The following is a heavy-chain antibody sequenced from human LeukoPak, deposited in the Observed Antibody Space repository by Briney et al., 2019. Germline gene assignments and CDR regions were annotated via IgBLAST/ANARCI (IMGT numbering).Heavy chain of an antibody. V-gene: IGHV3-33*01. CDR1: GFTFSSYG. Sequence: PGGSLILSCAASGFTFSSYGMHWVRPAPGKGLEWVAVIWYDGSNKYYADSVKGRFTISRDNSKNTLYLQMNSLRAEDTAVYYCARDNYYYYGMDVWGQGTTVTVSS. CDR2: IWYDGSNK. J-gene: IGHJ6*02. CDR3: ARDNYYYYGMDV.